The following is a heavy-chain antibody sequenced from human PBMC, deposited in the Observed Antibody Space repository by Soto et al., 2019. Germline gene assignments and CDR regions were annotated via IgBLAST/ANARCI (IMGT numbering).Heavy chain of an antibody. D-gene: IGHD3-22*01. V-gene: IGHV5-10-1*01. CDR2: IDPSDSQT. Sequence: GESLKISCKGSGYSFAGYWITWVRQKPGKGREWMGRIDPSDSQTYYSPSFRGHVTISVTKSITTVFLQWSSLRASDTAMYYCARQIYDSDTGPNFQYYFDSWGQGTPVTVSS. J-gene: IGHJ4*02. CDR3: ARQIYDSDTGPNFQYYFDS. CDR1: GYSFAGYW.